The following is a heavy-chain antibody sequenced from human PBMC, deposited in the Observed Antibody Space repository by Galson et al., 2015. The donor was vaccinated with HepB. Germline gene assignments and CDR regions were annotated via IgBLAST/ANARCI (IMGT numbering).Heavy chain of an antibody. CDR2: IKSKTDGGTT. CDR3: TTVPAAMYYYYYGMDV. D-gene: IGHD2-2*01. V-gene: IGHV3-15*01. CDR1: GFTFSNAW. J-gene: IGHJ6*02. Sequence: SLRLSCAASGFTFSNAWMSWVRQAPGKGLEWVGRIKSKTDGGTTDYAAPVKGRFTISRDDSKNTLYLQMNSLKTEDTAVYYCTTVPAAMYYYYYGMDVWGQGTTVTVSS.